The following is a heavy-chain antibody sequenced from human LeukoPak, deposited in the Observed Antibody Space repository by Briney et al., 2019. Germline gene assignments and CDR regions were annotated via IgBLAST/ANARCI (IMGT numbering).Heavy chain of an antibody. J-gene: IGHJ5*02. CDR3: ARGELAYCGGDCYSTDGWFDP. CDR2: IYYSGCT. V-gene: IGHV4-59*01. Sequence: SETLSLTCTVSGGSISSYYWSWIRQPPGKGLEWVGYIYYSGCTNYNPSLKSRVTISVDTSKNQFSLKLSSVTAADTAVYYCARGELAYCGGDCYSTDGWFDPWGQGTLVTVSS. D-gene: IGHD2-21*02. CDR1: GGSISSYY.